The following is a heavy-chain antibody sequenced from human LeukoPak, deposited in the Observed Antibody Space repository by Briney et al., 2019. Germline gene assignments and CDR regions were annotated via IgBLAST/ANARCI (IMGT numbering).Heavy chain of an antibody. J-gene: IGHJ6*02. CDR3: ASKFGESYHHYYGLDV. CDR1: GFKSSISA. D-gene: IGHD3-10*01. V-gene: IGHV3-23*01. Sequence: HAGGSLRLSCAAFGFKSSISAMSWVRQAPGKGLEWVSVVGGSGETTNYADSVKGRFTISRDRSKTTVFLQMNSLRVEDTGVYYCASKFGESYHHYYGLDVWGQGTTVTVSS. CDR2: VGGSGETT.